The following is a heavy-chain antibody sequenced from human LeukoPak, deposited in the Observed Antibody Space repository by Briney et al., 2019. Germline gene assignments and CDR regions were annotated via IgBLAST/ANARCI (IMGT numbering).Heavy chain of an antibody. CDR2: IYYSGGT. CDR3: ARDFTVIAAGGFDP. V-gene: IGHV4-59*01. CDR1: GGSISSYY. Sequence: SETLSLTCTVSGGSISSYYWSWIRQPPGKGLEWIGYIYYSGGTNYNPSLKSRVTISVDTSKNQFSLKLSSVTAADTAVYYCARDFTVIAAGGFDPWGQGTLVTVSS. D-gene: IGHD6-13*01. J-gene: IGHJ5*02.